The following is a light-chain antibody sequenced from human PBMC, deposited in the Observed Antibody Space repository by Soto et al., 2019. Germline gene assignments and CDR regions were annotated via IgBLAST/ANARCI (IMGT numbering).Light chain of an antibody. CDR3: QHSLSTPPT. V-gene: IGKV1-39*01. Sequence: DIQMTQSPSSLIASVGDSATITCRESQSISNYLNWYQQKQGKAPRFXIYTASTLQTGVPSRFSGSGAGTEFTRTVSGLHAEDFETDFCQHSLSTPPTFGQGTKVDI. CDR1: QSISNY. CDR2: TAS. J-gene: IGKJ1*01.